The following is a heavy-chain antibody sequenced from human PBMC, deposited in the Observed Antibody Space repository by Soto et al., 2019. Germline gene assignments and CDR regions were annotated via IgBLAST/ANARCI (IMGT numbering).Heavy chain of an antibody. CDR2: INHAGTT. D-gene: IGHD3-3*01. Sequence: QVQLQQWGAGLLKPSETLSLTCDISGEYFSANYWSWIRQTPGKGLEWLGEINHAGTTDYNPSVGDRIILSADAYKNQFSLKLTSVTAMDAAVYYCATGGLFSSWGQGTLVTVSS. CDR3: ATGGLFSS. CDR1: GEYFSANY. J-gene: IGHJ5*02. V-gene: IGHV4-34*01.